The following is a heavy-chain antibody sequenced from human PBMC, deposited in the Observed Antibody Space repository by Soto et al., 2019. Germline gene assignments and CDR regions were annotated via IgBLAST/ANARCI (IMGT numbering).Heavy chain of an antibody. CDR2: IIPIFGTA. J-gene: IGHJ4*02. CDR1: GGTFSSYA. D-gene: IGHD4-17*01. Sequence: ASVKVSCKASGGTFSSYAMSWVRQAPGQGLEWMGGIIPIFGTANYAQKFQGRVTITADKSTSTAYMELSSLRSEDTAVYYCARRRDYGADGTEFDYWGQGTLVTVSS. V-gene: IGHV1-69*06. CDR3: ARRRDYGADGTEFDY.